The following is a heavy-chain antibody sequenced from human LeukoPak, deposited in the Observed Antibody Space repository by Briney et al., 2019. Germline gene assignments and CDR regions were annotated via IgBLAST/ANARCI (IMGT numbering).Heavy chain of an antibody. Sequence: GGSLRLSCAASGLTFGSYWMHWVRQAPGKGLVWVSCINGDGSSTTYADSVKGRLTISRDNAKNTLYLQMNSLRAEDTAVYYCARTGGMDYWGQGTLVTVSS. D-gene: IGHD4-23*01. J-gene: IGHJ4*02. CDR1: GLTFGSYW. CDR2: INGDGSST. V-gene: IGHV3-74*03. CDR3: ARTGGMDY.